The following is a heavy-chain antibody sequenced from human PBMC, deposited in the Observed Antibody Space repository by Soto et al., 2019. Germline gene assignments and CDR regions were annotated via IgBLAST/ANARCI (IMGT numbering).Heavy chain of an antibody. V-gene: IGHV3-30*03. CDR1: GFSISSYG. Sequence: VQLVESGGGVVQPGRSLRLSCAASGFSISSYGMYWVRQAPGKGLEWVALISYDGSNKYYADSVRGRFTISRDNSKNTVYLQMNSLRAEETAVYYCAREVRGSDFYYGMDVWGQGTTVTVSS. D-gene: IGHD5-12*01. J-gene: IGHJ6*02. CDR3: AREVRGSDFYYGMDV. CDR2: ISYDGSNK.